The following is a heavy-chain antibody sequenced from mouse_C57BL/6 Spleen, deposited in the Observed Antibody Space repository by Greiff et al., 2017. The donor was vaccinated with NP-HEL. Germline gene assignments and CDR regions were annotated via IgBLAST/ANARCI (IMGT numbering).Heavy chain of an antibody. V-gene: IGHV5-4*01. Sequence: EVQLVESGGGLVKPGGSLKLSCAASGFTFSSYAMSWVRQTPEKRLEWVATISDGGSYTYYPDNVKGRFTISRDHAKNNLYLQMSQLKAEDTAMYYCASENGSVCFAMDYWGQGTSVTVSS. CDR3: ASENGSVCFAMDY. J-gene: IGHJ4*01. D-gene: IGHD1-1*01. CDR2: ISDGGSYT. CDR1: GFTFSSYA.